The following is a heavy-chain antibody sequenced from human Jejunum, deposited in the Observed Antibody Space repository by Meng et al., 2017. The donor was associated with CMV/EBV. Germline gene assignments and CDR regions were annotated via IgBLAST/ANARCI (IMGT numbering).Heavy chain of an antibody. CDR2: IIPIVGAT. V-gene: IGHV1-69*08. J-gene: IGHJ5*02. Sequence: GTFSTYPFSWVRQVPGQGLEWMGRIIPIVGATNYAQKFQGRVTITADKSTSIAYMELSSLKSEDTAVYYCAREPTVVSGRPNWFDPWGQGTLVTVSS. D-gene: IGHD4-23*01. CDR1: GTFSTYP. CDR3: AREPTVVSGRPNWFDP.